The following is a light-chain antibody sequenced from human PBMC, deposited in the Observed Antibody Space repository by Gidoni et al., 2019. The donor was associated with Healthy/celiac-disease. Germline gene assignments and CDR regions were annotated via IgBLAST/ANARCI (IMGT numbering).Light chain of an antibody. Sequence: QPALTQPASVSGSLGHTITISCTGTSSDVGGYNYVSWYQQHPGKAPKLMIYDVSKRPSGVSNRFSGSKSGNTASLTISGLQAEDEADYYCSSYTSSSTLGVFGTGTKVTVL. CDR2: DVS. CDR3: SSYTSSSTLGV. CDR1: SSDVGGYNY. J-gene: IGLJ1*01. V-gene: IGLV2-14*01.